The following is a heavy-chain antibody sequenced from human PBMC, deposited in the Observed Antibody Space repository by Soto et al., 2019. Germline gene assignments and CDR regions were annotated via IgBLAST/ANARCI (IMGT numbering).Heavy chain of an antibody. CDR1: GGSISSYY. CDR2: IYYSGST. CDR3: AKDCGYSYGYDAFDI. J-gene: IGHJ3*02. Sequence: SETLSLTCTVSGGSISSYYWSWIRQPPGKGLEWIGYIYYSGSTNYNPSLKSRVTISVDTSKNQFSLKLSSVTAADTAVYYCAKDCGYSYGYDAFDIWGQGTMVTVSS. V-gene: IGHV4-59*12. D-gene: IGHD5-18*01.